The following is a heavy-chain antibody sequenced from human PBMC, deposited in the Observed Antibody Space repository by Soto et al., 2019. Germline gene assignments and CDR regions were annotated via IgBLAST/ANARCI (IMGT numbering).Heavy chain of an antibody. CDR1: SGSIGSSNW. CDR2: IYHSGST. D-gene: IGHD5-18*01. Sequence: PSETLSLTCAVSSGSIGSSNWWSWVRQPPGKGLERIGEIYHSGSTNYNPSLKSRVTISVDKSKNQSSLKLSSVTAADTAVYYCARVPGYTYGYGWFDAWGQGTLVTVSS. J-gene: IGHJ5*02. CDR3: ARVPGYTYGYGWFDA. V-gene: IGHV4-4*02.